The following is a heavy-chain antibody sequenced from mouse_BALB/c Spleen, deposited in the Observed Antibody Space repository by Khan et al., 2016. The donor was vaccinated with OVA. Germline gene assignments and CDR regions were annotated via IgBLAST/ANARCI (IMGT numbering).Heavy chain of an antibody. CDR2: IYPGTGNT. V-gene: IGHV1-76*01. D-gene: IGHD2-1*01. CDR1: GYIFTSYW. J-gene: IGHJ2*01. Sequence: QVQLKESGAELVRPGASVKLSCKTSGYIFTSYWIHWVKQRSGQGLEWIARIYPGTGNTYYNEKFKGKAIVTADKSSSTVYMQPSRLKSEGSAVYFCARYYGNYFDYWGQGTTLTVSS. CDR3: ARYYGNYFDY.